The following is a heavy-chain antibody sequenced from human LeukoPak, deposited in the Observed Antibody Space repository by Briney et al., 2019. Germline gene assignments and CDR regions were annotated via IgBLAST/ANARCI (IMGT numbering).Heavy chain of an antibody. CDR2: INHSGST. J-gene: IGHJ6*04. CDR1: GGSFSGYY. CDR3: AREGDGVTTVYGIDV. D-gene: IGHD4-17*01. Sequence: SETLSLTCAVYGGSFSGYYWSWIRQPPGKGLEWIGEINHSGSTNYNPSLKSRVTISVDTSKNQFSLKLSSVTAADTAVYYCAREGDGVTTVYGIDVWGKGTTVTVSS. V-gene: IGHV4-34*01.